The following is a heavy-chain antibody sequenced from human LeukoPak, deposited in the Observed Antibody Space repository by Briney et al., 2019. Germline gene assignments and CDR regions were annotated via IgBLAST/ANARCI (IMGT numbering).Heavy chain of an antibody. J-gene: IGHJ3*02. CDR1: GFTFSNYE. V-gene: IGHV3-48*03. CDR2: ISGDGTTI. CDR3: ARDSQPIFTVDRAVSTSDAFDI. Sequence: GGSLRLSCAASGFTFSNYEINWVRQAPGKGLEWVSYISGDGTTIYYADSVKGRFTISRDNAKNLLYLQMNSLRAEDTAVYYCARDSQPIFTVDRAVSTSDAFDIRGQGTMVTVSS. D-gene: IGHD3-10*01.